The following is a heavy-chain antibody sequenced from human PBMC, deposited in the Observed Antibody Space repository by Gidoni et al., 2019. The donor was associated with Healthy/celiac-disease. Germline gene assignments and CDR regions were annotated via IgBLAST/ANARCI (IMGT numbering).Heavy chain of an antibody. V-gene: IGHV1-24*01. CDR2: FDLEDGEK. Sequence: QVQLVQSVSEVKKTGASVKVSCKVSGYTLTELSMHWVRQAPGKGLEWMGGFDLEDGEKIYAQKFQGRVNMTEDTSTDTDYMELSSLRSEETAVYYCATVLPNGNYPLELDYWGQGTLVTVSS. CDR1: GYTLTELS. D-gene: IGHD1-7*01. CDR3: ATVLPNGNYPLELDY. J-gene: IGHJ4*02.